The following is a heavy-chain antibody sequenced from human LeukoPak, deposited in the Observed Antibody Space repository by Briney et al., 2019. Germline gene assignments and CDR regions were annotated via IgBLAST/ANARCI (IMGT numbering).Heavy chain of an antibody. CDR3: ARDNDFWSGYPGDY. CDR2: SNPNSGDT. CDR1: GYTFTGYY. J-gene: IGHJ4*02. D-gene: IGHD3-3*01. Sequence: ASLKVSCKASGYTFTGYYIHWVRQAPGQGLEWMGWSNPNSGDTNYAQKFQGRVTVTRDTSINTAYMELSRLTSDDTAVYYCARDNDFWSGYPGDYWGQGTLVTVSS. V-gene: IGHV1-2*02.